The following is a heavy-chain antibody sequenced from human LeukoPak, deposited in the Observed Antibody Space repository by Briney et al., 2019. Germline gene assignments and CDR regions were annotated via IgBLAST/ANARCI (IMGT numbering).Heavy chain of an antibody. CDR3: AKVVTAVQYVDY. CDR1: GGSISSLTFY. D-gene: IGHD2-21*02. CDR2: IYYSGST. Sequence: SETLSLTCTVSGGSISSLTFYGGWIRQPPGKGLEWIGSIYYSGSTYYNPSLKSRVTMSVDTSKNQFSLRLSSVTAPDTAVYHCAKVVTAVQYVDYWGQGTLVTVSS. V-gene: IGHV4-39*01. J-gene: IGHJ4*02.